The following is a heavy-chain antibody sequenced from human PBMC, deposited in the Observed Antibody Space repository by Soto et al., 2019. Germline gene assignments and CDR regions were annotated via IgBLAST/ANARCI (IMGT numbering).Heavy chain of an antibody. V-gene: IGHV3-23*01. CDR1: GFTFSSYA. CDR3: VKRSSSSTFDY. D-gene: IGHD6-6*01. J-gene: IGHJ4*02. Sequence: EVQLLGSGGGLVQPGESLRLSCAASGFTFSSYAMSWVRQAPGKGLEWVSVISGSDDSTYYADSVKGRFTISRDNSKNTLYLQMNSLRAEDTAVYYCVKRSSSSTFDYWGQGTLVTVSS. CDR2: ISGSDDST.